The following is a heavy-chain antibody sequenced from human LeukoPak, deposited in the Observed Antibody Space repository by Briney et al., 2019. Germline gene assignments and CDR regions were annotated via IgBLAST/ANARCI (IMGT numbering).Heavy chain of an antibody. V-gene: IGHV3-9*01. J-gene: IGHJ5*02. CDR2: ISWNSGSI. CDR3: AKDAAGDGGWFDP. D-gene: IGHD7-27*01. Sequence: PGGSLRLSCAASGFTFSSYAMSWVRQAPGKGLEWVSGISWNSGSIGYADSVKGRFTISRDNAKNSLYLQMNSLRAEDTALYYCAKDAAGDGGWFDPWGQGTLVTVSS. CDR1: GFTFSSYA.